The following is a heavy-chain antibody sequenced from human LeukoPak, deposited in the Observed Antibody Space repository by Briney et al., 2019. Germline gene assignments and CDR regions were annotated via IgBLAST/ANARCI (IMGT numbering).Heavy chain of an antibody. J-gene: IGHJ4*02. CDR3: ASGYSYGYDY. V-gene: IGHV4-59*08. D-gene: IGHD5-18*01. CDR2: IYYSGST. CDR1: GGSISSYY. Sequence: SETLSLTCTVSGGSISSYYWSWIRQPPGKGLEWIGYIYYSGSTNYNPSLKSRVTISVETSKNEFSLKLRSVTAADTAVYYCASGYSYGYDYWGQGTLVTVSS.